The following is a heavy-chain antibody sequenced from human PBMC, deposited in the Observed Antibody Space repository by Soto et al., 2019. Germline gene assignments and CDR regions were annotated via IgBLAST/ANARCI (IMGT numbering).Heavy chain of an antibody. Sequence: QVQLVESGGGVVQPGRSLRLSCAASGFTFSSYGMHWVRQAPGKGLEWVAVIWYDGSNKYYADSVKGRFTISRDNSKNTLYLQMNSLRAEDTALYYCAKDITPYYYGSGSYLSYWYFDLWGRGTLVTVSS. V-gene: IGHV3-33*06. J-gene: IGHJ2*01. CDR3: AKDITPYYYGSGSYLSYWYFDL. CDR1: GFTFSSYG. CDR2: IWYDGSNK. D-gene: IGHD3-10*01.